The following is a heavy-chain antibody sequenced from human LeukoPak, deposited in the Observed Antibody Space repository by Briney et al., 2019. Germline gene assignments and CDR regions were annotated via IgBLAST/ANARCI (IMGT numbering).Heavy chain of an antibody. CDR1: GGSIRSSYYY. CDR2: IYDSGST. V-gene: IGHV4-39*07. J-gene: IGHJ3*02. Sequence: SETLSLTCTVSGGSIRSSYYYWGWIRQPPGKGLEWIGSIYDSGSTYYNPSLKSRVTISVDTSKNQCSLKLNSVTTADTAVYYCTRSTNLEAFDIWGQGTMVTVSS. CDR3: TRSTNLEAFDI. D-gene: IGHD2-8*01.